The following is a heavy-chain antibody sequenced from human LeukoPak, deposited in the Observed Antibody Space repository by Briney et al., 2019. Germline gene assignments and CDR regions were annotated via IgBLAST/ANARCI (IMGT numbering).Heavy chain of an antibody. Sequence: GGSLRLSCAASGFTVSSNYMSWVRQAPRKGLEWVSVIYSGGSTYYADSVKGRFTISRDNSKNTLYLQMNSLRAEDTAVYYCAREKGSSWYFDYWGQGTLVTVSS. CDR3: AREKGSSWYFDY. D-gene: IGHD6-13*01. V-gene: IGHV3-66*02. CDR1: GFTVSSNY. CDR2: IYSGGST. J-gene: IGHJ4*02.